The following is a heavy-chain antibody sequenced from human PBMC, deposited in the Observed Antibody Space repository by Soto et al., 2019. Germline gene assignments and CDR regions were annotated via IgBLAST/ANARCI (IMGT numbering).Heavy chain of an antibody. CDR1: GYSFDRYG. CDR2: ISADNGDT. Sequence: ASVNVSCKASGYSFDRYGISWVRQAPGQRPEWMGWISADNGDTRLSQNVQGRLTLTTDTSTNTAYMDLRSLSSDDTAVYYCARDRSYYYETSGYPFDYWGQGTQVTVS. V-gene: IGHV1-18*01. CDR3: ARDRSYYYETSGYPFDY. D-gene: IGHD3-22*01. J-gene: IGHJ4*02.